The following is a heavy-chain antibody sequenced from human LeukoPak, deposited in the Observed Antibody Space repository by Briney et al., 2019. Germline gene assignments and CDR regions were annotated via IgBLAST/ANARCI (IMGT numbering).Heavy chain of an antibody. J-gene: IGHJ4*02. CDR2: ISSSSSYI. V-gene: IGHV3-21*01. Sequence: GGSLRLSCAASGFTSSSYSMNWVRQAPGKGLEWVSSISSSSSYIYYADSVKGRFTISRDNAKNSLYLQMNSLRAEDTAVYYCARGGGYCSGGSCAALFDYWGQGTLVTVSS. D-gene: IGHD2-15*01. CDR1: GFTSSSYS. CDR3: ARGGGYCSGGSCAALFDY.